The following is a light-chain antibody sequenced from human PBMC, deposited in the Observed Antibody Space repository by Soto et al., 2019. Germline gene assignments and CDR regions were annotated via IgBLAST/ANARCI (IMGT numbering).Light chain of an antibody. V-gene: IGLV2-8*01. CDR2: EVS. CDR1: SSDIGGYNY. Sequence: QSALTQPPSASGSPGQSVAISCTGTSSDIGGYNYVSWYQHHPGKAPKHLIFEVSKRPSGVPDRFSGSKSGNTASLTVSGVQAEDEADYYCSSYTDSTVVFGGGTKLTVL. J-gene: IGLJ2*01. CDR3: SSYTDSTVV.